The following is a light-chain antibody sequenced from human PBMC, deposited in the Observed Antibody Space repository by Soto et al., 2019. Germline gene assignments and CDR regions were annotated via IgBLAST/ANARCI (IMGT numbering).Light chain of an antibody. CDR1: QSVSSN. J-gene: IGKJ1*01. Sequence: EIVMTPSPATLSVSLGERATLSCRASQSVSSNLAWYQHNPGQAPRLLINGASTRAIGIPARFSGSGSGTEFTLTISSLQSEDSAVYYCQQYNTWPRTFGQGTKVDIK. V-gene: IGKV3-15*01. CDR3: QQYNTWPRT. CDR2: GAS.